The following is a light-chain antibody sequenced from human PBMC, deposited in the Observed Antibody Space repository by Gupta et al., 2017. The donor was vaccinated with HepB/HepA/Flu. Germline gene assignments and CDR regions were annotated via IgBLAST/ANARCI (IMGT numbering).Light chain of an antibody. Sequence: EIVLTQSPATLSLSPGERATLSCRASQSVSNRLAWYQQKRGQAPRLLIYDASNRAAGIPARFSGSGSRTDFTLTISSLEAEDFAVYYCHQHANWSPITFGQGTRLEIK. CDR3: HQHANWSPIT. CDR2: DAS. CDR1: QSVSNR. V-gene: IGKV3-11*01. J-gene: IGKJ5*01.